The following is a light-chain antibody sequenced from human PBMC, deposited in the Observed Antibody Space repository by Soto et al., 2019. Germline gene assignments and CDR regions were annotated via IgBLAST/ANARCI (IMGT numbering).Light chain of an antibody. Sequence: EVVMRQSPATMSVSPGEGATLYCRASQGIGYTLAGYQHNPGQTPRLLIYDTSTRATGVPTRFSGSRSGAEFTLTINSLQSEAFAVYYCQPYNNWPLTFGGGTKVEIK. CDR3: QPYNNWPLT. J-gene: IGKJ4*01. CDR1: QGIGYT. V-gene: IGKV3-15*01. CDR2: DTS.